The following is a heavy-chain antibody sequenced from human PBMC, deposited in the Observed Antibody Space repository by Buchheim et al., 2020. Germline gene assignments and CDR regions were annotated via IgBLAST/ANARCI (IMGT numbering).Heavy chain of an antibody. V-gene: IGHV3-30*18. CDR3: EKELRDCSSTSCYHEYYYYYYGMDV. CDR1: GFTFSSYG. D-gene: IGHD2-2*01. CDR2: ISYDGSNK. Sequence: QVQLVESGGGVVQPGRSLRLSCAASGFTFSSYGMHWVRQAPGKGLEWVAVISYDGSNKYYADSVKGRFTISRDNSKNTLYLQMNSLRAEDTAVYYCEKELRDCSSTSCYHEYYYYYYGMDVWGQGTT. J-gene: IGHJ6*02.